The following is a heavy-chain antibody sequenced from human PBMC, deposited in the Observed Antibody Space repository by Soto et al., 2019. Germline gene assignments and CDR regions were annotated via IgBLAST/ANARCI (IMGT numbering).Heavy chain of an antibody. CDR3: ARWSTYYDSSGYYPYYFDY. CDR2: IYSGGST. Sequence: QPGGSLRLSCAASGFTVSSNYMSWVRQAPGKGLEWVSVIYSGGSTYYADSVKGRFTISRDNSKNTLYLQMNSLRAEDTAVYYCARWSTYYDSSGYYPYYFDYWGQGTLVTVSS. D-gene: IGHD3-22*01. J-gene: IGHJ4*02. V-gene: IGHV3-53*01. CDR1: GFTVSSNY.